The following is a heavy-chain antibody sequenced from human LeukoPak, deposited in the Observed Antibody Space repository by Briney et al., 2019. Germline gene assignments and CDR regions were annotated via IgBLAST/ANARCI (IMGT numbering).Heavy chain of an antibody. D-gene: IGHD2-21*02. CDR1: GVTFSGYT. J-gene: IGHJ4*01. CDR2: IAGSSGYI. Sequence: PGGSLRLSCAASGVTFSGYTMNSVRQAPGKGLEWVSSIAGSSGYISYADSVKGRFTISRDNAKKSLYLQMTSLTAEDTAVYYCARYWGAYCGGDCYLGFDYWGRGTLVTVSS. V-gene: IGHV3-21*01. CDR3: ARYWGAYCGGDCYLGFDY.